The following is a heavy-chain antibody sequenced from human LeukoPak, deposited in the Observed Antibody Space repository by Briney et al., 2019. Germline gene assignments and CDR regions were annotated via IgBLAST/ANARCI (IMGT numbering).Heavy chain of an antibody. Sequence: GGSLRLSCAASGFTFSSYGTHWVRQAPGKGLEWVAFIRYDGSNKYYADSVKGRFTISRDNSKNTLYLQMNSLRAEDTAVYYCAKDRPNIVVVPAATPLDYWGQGTLVTVSS. CDR3: AKDRPNIVVVPAATPLDY. D-gene: IGHD2-2*01. CDR2: IRYDGSNK. V-gene: IGHV3-30*02. J-gene: IGHJ4*02. CDR1: GFTFSSYG.